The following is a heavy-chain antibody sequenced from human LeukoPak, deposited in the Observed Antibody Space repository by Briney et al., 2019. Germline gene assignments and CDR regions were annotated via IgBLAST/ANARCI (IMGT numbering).Heavy chain of an antibody. D-gene: IGHD3-10*01. CDR1: GGSISSYY. V-gene: IGHV4-59*01. CDR3: ARMYGSGSYFIQSPNYFDY. CDR2: IYYSGST. Sequence: RPSETLSLTCTVSGGSISSYYWSWIRQPPGKGLEWIGYIYYSGSTNYNPSLKSRVTISVDTSKNQFSLKLSSVTAADTAVYYCARMYGSGSYFIQSPNYFDYWGQGTLVTVSS. J-gene: IGHJ4*02.